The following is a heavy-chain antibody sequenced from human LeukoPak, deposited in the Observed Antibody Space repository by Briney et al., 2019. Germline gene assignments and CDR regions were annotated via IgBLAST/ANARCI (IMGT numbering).Heavy chain of an antibody. V-gene: IGHV3-23*01. CDR2: ISGSGGST. Sequence: PGGSLRLSCAASGXTFSNYVMNWVRQSPGKGLEWVSAISGSGGSTYFADSVKGRFTISRDNSRNTLSLQMNSLRAEDTAVYYCAKGPMSGSYYDFDYWGQGTLSPSPQ. J-gene: IGHJ4*02. CDR3: AKGPMSGSYYDFDY. CDR1: GXTFSNYV. D-gene: IGHD1-26*01.